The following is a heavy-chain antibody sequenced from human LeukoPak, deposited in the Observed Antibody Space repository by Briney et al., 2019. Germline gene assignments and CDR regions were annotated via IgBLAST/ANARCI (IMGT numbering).Heavy chain of an antibody. CDR3: ARLLGESTIYDL. J-gene: IGHJ5*02. D-gene: IGHD3-16*01. CDR2: IRQNGNEK. CDR1: GFILNRHW. Sequence: GGSLRLSCVGSGFILNRHWTSWVRQAAGKGLEWVASIRQNGNEKHYVDSVKGRFTISRDNAENSVSLQMNSLRDEDTAMYYCARLLGESTIYDLWGQGTLVTVSS. V-gene: IGHV3-7*01.